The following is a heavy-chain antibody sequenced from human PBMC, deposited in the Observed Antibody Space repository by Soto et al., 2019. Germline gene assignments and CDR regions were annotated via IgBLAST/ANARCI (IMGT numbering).Heavy chain of an antibody. J-gene: IGHJ4*02. V-gene: IGHV1-46*03. CDR1: GYTFTSYY. Sequence: ASVKVSCKASGYTFTSYYVHWVRQAPGQGLEWMGIIDPSGGSTTYAQKFQGRVSMTRDTSTRTVYMELSRLRSEDTAVYYCARGTVLRYFDWLLPDFDYWGQGSLVTVSS. CDR2: IDPSGGST. CDR3: ARGTVLRYFDWLLPDFDY. D-gene: IGHD3-9*01.